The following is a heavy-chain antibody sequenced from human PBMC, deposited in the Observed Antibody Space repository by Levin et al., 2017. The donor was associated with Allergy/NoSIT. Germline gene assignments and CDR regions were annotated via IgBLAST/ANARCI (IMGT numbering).Heavy chain of an antibody. CDR3: ARDMRVAGTAQFDY. Sequence: ASVKVSCKASGGTFSSYAISWVRQAPGQGLEWMGGIIPIFGTANYAQRFQGRVTITADKSTSTAYMELSSLRSEDTAVYYCARDMRVAGTAQFDYWGQGTLVTVSS. D-gene: IGHD6-19*01. CDR2: IIPIFGTA. J-gene: IGHJ4*02. V-gene: IGHV1-69*06. CDR1: GGTFSSYA.